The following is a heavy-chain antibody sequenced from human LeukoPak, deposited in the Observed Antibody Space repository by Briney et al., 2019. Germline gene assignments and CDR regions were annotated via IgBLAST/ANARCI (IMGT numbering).Heavy chain of an antibody. J-gene: IGHJ4*02. Sequence: GGSLRLSCVASGFTFSNYDMSWVRQAPGKGLEWVSLISGGGPSTYYTDSVKGRFTISRDNSKNTLYLQMDSLSAEDTAVYYCAKLPKKALLRFLEWFYPDYWGQGTLVTVSS. CDR3: AKLPKKALLRFLEWFYPDY. CDR2: ISGGGPST. V-gene: IGHV3-23*01. CDR1: GFTFSNYD. D-gene: IGHD3-3*01.